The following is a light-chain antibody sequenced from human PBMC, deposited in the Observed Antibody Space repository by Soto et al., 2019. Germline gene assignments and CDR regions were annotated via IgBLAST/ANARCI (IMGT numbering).Light chain of an antibody. CDR3: CSYAGSDTYV. J-gene: IGLJ1*01. V-gene: IGLV2-8*01. CDR1: SSDVGAYNY. Sequence: QSVLTQPPSASGSPAQSVTISCTGTSSDVGAYNYVSWYQQHPGKAPKLLIYEVSKRPSGVPDRFSGSKSGNTASLTVSGLQAEVEADYYCCSYAGSDTYVFGTGTKVTVL. CDR2: EVS.